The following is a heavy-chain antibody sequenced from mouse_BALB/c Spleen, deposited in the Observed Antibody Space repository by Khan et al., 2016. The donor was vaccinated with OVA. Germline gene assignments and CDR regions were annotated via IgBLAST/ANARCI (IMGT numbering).Heavy chain of an antibody. V-gene: IGHV3-2*02. D-gene: IGHD1-1*01. CDR1: GYSITSDYA. CDR2: ISYSGRT. CDR3: ARSGTITTVVATDFDY. Sequence: EVELVESGPSLVKPSQSLSLTCTVTGYSITSDYAWNWIRQFPGNKLEWMGYISYSGRTSYNPSLKSRISITRDTSKNQFFLQLNSVTTEDTATYYCARSGTITTVVATDFDYWGQGTTLTVSS. J-gene: IGHJ2*01.